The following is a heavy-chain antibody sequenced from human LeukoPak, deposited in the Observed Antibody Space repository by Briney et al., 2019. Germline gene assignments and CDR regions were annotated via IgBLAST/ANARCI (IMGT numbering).Heavy chain of an antibody. CDR1: GGSISSYY. D-gene: IGHD1-14*01. J-gene: IGHJ4*02. Sequence: PSETLSLTCSVSGGSISSYYWSWIRQPPGKGLEWIGYMYYSGSSNYNPSLKSRVTISVDTSKNQFSLKLSSVTAADTAVYYCARETVGTLFDYWGQGTLVTVSS. CDR2: MYYSGSS. V-gene: IGHV4-59*01. CDR3: ARETVGTLFDY.